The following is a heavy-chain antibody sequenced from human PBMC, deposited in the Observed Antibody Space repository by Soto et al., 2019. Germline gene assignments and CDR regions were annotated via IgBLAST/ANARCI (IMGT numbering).Heavy chain of an antibody. Sequence: GGSLRLSCAASGFSFSDYYMSWIRQAPGKGLEWVSYISSSSSYTNYADSVKGRFTISRDNAKNSLYLQMNSLRAEDTAVYYCARLHSGTYPGAFVYWGQGTLVTVSS. V-gene: IGHV3-11*03. J-gene: IGHJ4*02. CDR1: GFSFSDYY. CDR3: ARLHSGTYPGAFVY. D-gene: IGHD1-26*01. CDR2: ISSSSSYT.